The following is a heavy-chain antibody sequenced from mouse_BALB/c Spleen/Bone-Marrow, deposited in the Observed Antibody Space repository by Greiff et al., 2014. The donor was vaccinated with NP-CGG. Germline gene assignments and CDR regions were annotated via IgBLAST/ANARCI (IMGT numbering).Heavy chain of an antibody. CDR3: AQGYDWAMDY. D-gene: IGHD2-14*01. Sequence: DVQLQESGAELVKPGASVKLSCTASGFNIKDTYMHWVKQRPEQGLEWIGRIDPANGNTKYDPKFQGKATITADTSSNTAYLQLNSLTSEDTAVYYCAQGYDWAMDYWGQGTSVTVPS. CDR1: GFNIKDTY. J-gene: IGHJ4*01. V-gene: IGHV14-3*02. CDR2: IDPANGNT.